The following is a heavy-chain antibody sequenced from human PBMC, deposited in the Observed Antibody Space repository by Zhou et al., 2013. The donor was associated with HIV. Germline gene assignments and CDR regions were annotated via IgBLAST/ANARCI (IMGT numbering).Heavy chain of an antibody. CDR1: GYIFISYG. Sequence: QVQLVQSGAEVKKPGASVKVSCKASGYIFISYGINWVRQAPGQGLEWMGWISAYNGDTDYAQKFQGRVTMTTDTSTSTTYMELRSLRSDDTAVYYCATGPLKDRVPFDYWGQGTLVTVSS. J-gene: IGHJ4*02. CDR3: ATGPLKDRVPFDY. CDR2: ISAYNGDT. D-gene: IGHD2-15*01. V-gene: IGHV1-18*01.